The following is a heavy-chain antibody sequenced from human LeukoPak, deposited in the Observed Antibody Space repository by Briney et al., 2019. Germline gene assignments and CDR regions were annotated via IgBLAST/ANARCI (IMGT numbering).Heavy chain of an antibody. V-gene: IGHV1-18*01. J-gene: IGHJ4*02. D-gene: IGHD3-10*01. CDR2: ISAYNGNT. Sequence: GASVKVSCKASGYTFTSYGISWVRQAPGQGLEWMGWISAYNGNTNYAQKLQGRVTMTTDTSTSTAYMELRSLRSDDTAVYYCARESSLLRFGESPLRYWGQGTLVTVSS. CDR3: ARESSLLRFGESPLRY. CDR1: GYTFTSYG.